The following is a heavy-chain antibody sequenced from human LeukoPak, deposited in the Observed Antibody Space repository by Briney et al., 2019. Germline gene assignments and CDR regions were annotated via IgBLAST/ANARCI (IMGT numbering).Heavy chain of an antibody. Sequence: GRSLRLSCAASGFTFSSYAMHCVRQAPGKGLEWVAVISYDGSNKYYADSVKGRFTISRDNSKNTLYLQMNSLRAEDTAVYYCARGRGYFYYWGQGTLVTVSS. CDR1: GFTFSSYA. CDR3: ARGRGYFYY. D-gene: IGHD3-22*01. V-gene: IGHV3-30-3*01. CDR2: ISYDGSNK. J-gene: IGHJ4*02.